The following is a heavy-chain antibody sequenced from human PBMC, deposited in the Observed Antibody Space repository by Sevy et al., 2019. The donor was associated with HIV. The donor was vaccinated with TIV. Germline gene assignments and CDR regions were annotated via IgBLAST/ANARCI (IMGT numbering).Heavy chain of an antibody. CDR1: GFTFSDYA. Sequence: GGSLRLSCAASGFTFSDYAMHWVRLAPGKGLEWVELMSYDGSNQYYADSVKGRFTISRDNPRNTLYLQMNSLRVEDTAVYYCAKGDGALTGIDPWGQGTLVTVSS. J-gene: IGHJ5*02. CDR2: MSYDGSNQ. CDR3: AKGDGALTGIDP. D-gene: IGHD7-27*01. V-gene: IGHV3-30*18.